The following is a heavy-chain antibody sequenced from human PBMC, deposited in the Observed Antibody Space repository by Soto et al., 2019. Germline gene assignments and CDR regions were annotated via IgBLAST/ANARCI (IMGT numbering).Heavy chain of an antibody. V-gene: IGHV3-23*01. J-gene: IGHJ4*02. CDR2: ISGSAYST. CDR1: RFTFSSHA. Sequence: GGSLRLSCTASRFTFSSHAMSWVRQAPGKGLEWVSGISGSAYSTYYADSVEGRFTISRDNSKSTLYLQINSLRADDTAVYYCAKDPHSWGQGTQVTVSS. CDR3: AKDPHS.